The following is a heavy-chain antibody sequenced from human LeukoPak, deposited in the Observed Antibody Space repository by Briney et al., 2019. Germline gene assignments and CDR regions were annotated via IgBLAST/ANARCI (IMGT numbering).Heavy chain of an antibody. CDR2: INHSGST. Sequence: PSETLSLTCAVYGGSFSGNYWSWIRQPPGKGLEWIGEINHSGSTNYNASLKSRVTISVDTSKNQFSLKLSSVTAADTAVYFCARGPEGYCSGGCCRYYFDYWGQGTLVTVSS. D-gene: IGHD2-15*01. J-gene: IGHJ4*02. CDR3: ARGPEGYCSGGCCRYYFDY. V-gene: IGHV4-34*01. CDR1: GGSFSGNY.